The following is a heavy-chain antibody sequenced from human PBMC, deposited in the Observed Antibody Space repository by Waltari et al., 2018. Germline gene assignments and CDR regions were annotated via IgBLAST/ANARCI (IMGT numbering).Heavy chain of an antibody. CDR3: ARRAAIAATGPTYYMDV. Sequence: QVQLQESGPGLVKPSETLSLTCAVSGYSISSGYYWGWIRQPPGKGLEWIGSIYHSGGTYYNPSLKSRVTISVDTSKNQFSLKLSSVTAADTAVYDCARRAAIAATGPTYYMDVWGKGTTVTVSS. J-gene: IGHJ6*03. V-gene: IGHV4-38-2*01. D-gene: IGHD6-13*01. CDR1: GYSISSGYY. CDR2: IYHSGGT.